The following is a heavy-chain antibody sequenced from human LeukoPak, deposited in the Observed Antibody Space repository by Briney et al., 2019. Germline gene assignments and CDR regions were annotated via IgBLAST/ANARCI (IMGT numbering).Heavy chain of an antibody. CDR2: ISGSGGST. Sequence: PGGSLRLSCVASGFSISNYWMSWVRQAPGKGLEWVSAISGSGGSTYYADSVKGRFTISRDNSKNTLYLQMNSLRAEDTAVYYCAKGHVDTAMVPDYWGQGTLVTVSS. J-gene: IGHJ4*02. D-gene: IGHD5-18*01. V-gene: IGHV3-23*01. CDR1: GFSISNYW. CDR3: AKGHVDTAMVPDY.